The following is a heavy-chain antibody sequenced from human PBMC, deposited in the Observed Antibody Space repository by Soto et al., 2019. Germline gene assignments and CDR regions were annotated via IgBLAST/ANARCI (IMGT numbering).Heavy chain of an antibody. D-gene: IGHD2-2*01. V-gene: IGHV4-34*01. Sequence: QVQLQQWGAGLLKPSETLSLTCAVYGGSFSGYYWSWIRQPPGKGLEWIGEINHSGSTSYNPSLRGRVTISEDTSKTQFSLKLSSVTAADTAVYFCARGQPPVPRTYCSRTNCHYYGMDVWGQGTAVTVSS. CDR3: ARGQPPVPRTYCSRTNCHYYGMDV. J-gene: IGHJ6*02. CDR2: INHSGST. CDR1: GGSFSGYY.